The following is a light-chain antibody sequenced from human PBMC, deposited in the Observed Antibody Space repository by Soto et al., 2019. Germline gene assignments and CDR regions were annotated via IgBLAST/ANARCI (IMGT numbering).Light chain of an antibody. J-gene: IGLJ2*01. CDR3: SSYTNTTTLV. Sequence: QSVLTQPASVSGSPGQSITISCTGTSNDIGGYNFVSWSQQHPGKAPKLIIYEVTNRPSGVSNRLSGSKSGNTASLTISGLQADDEADYYCSSYTNTTTLVFGGGTKLTVL. CDR2: EVT. V-gene: IGLV2-14*01. CDR1: SNDIGGYNF.